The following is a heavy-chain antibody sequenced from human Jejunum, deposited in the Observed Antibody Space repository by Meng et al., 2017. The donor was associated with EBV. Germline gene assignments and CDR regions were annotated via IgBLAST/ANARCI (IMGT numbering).Heavy chain of an antibody. CDR2: INHGGGA. CDR3: ARLGGYASGTYYPIDP. V-gene: IGHV4-34*01. Sequence: GQLQQGGAGLLKPSEPLSLTCAVYGGSFSDYYWTWIRQPPGKGLEWIGEINHGGGAIYNPSLKSRVTISVDTSKNQFSLKLSSVTAADTAVYYCARLGGYASGTYYPIDPWGQGTLVTVSS. J-gene: IGHJ5*02. D-gene: IGHD3-10*01. CDR1: GGSFSDYY.